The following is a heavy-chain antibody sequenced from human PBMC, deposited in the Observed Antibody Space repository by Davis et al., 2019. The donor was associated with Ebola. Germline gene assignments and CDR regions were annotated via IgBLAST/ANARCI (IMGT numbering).Heavy chain of an antibody. Sequence: GGSLRLSCAASGFTFSSYGMHWVRQAPGKGLEWVTFISYDGSNQYYADSVKGRFTIPRDNSKNTLYLQMNSMRAEDTAVYYCARVAAASRDYWGQGTLVTVSS. J-gene: IGHJ4*02. CDR2: ISYDGSNQ. CDR1: GFTFSSYG. CDR3: ARVAAASRDY. D-gene: IGHD6-25*01. V-gene: IGHV3-30*03.